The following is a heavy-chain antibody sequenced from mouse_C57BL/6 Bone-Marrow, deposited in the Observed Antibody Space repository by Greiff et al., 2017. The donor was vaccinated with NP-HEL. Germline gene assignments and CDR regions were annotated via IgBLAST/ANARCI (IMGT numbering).Heavy chain of an antibody. J-gene: IGHJ4*01. CDR3: ARAYYSNLYAMDY. CDR2: TFYSGIT. Sequence: EVMLVESGPSLVRPSQPLSLTCTVTGFSINSDCYWIWIRQFPGNKLEYIGYTFYSGITYYNPSLESRTYITRDTSKNQFSLKLSSVTTEDTATYYCARAYYSNLYAMDYWGQGTSVTVSS. D-gene: IGHD2-5*01. CDR1: GFSINSDCY. V-gene: IGHV3-3*01.